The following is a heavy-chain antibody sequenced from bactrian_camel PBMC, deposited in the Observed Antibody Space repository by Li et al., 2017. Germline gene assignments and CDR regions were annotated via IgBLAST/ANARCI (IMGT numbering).Heavy chain of an antibody. D-gene: IGHD3*01. J-gene: IGHJ6*01. CDR2: IDSDGST. V-gene: IGHV3S53*01. Sequence: VESGGGSVQAGGSLTLSCAASGNIDGPYPMGWFRQAPGKEREGVASIDSDGSTSYADSVKGRFTISQDSTKKIAYLQMVSLKLEDTAMYCCAAKWGFCTTGAVVNSADFSYWGQGTQVTVS. CDR3: AAKWGFCTTGAVVNSADFSY. CDR1: GNIDGPYP.